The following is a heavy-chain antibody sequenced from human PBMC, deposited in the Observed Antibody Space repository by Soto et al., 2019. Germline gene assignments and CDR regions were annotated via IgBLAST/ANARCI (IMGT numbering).Heavy chain of an antibody. CDR2: VSFDGNNK. V-gene: IGHV3-30-3*01. CDR1: GFSFSNSA. D-gene: IGHD6-19*01. J-gene: IGHJ4*02. CDR3: AREYSSGWFDY. Sequence: HPGGSLRLSCAASGFSFSNSAMHWVRQAPGKGLEWVAGVSFDGNNKYYADSVKGRFTISRDNSKSTLYLQMNSLRPEDTAVYYCAREYSSGWFDYWGQGTLVTVSS.